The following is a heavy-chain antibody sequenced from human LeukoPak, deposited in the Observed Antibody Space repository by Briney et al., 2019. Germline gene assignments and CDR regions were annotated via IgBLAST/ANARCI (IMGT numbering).Heavy chain of an antibody. J-gene: IGHJ5*02. CDR1: GYTFTSYG. D-gene: IGHD3-22*01. CDR2: INAYNGNT. V-gene: IGHV1-18*01. Sequence: GASVKVSCKASGYTFTSYGIHWVRQAPGQGLEWMGWINAYNGNTNYAQKLQGRVTMTTDTSTSTAYMELRSLRSDDTAVYYCSRYSSGYRKPNWFDPWGQGTLVIVSS. CDR3: SRYSSGYRKPNWFDP.